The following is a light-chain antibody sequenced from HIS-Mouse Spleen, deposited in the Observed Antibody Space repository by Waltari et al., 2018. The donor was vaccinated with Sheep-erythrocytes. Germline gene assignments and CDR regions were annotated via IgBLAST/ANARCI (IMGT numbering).Light chain of an antibody. V-gene: IGKV3-15*01. Sequence: EIVMTQSPATLSVSPGERATLSCRASQRVSSNLAWYQQKPGQAPRLLIYGASTRATGSPARFSGSGSGTEFTLTISSMQSEDFAVYYCQQYNNWTETFGQGTKVEIK. J-gene: IGKJ1*01. CDR1: QRVSSN. CDR2: GAS. CDR3: QQYNNWTET.